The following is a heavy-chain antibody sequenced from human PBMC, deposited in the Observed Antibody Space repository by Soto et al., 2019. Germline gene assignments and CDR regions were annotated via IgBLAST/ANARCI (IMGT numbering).Heavy chain of an antibody. CDR1: GYTFTGFH. Sequence: GASVKVSCKASGYTFTGFHIHWVRQAPGQGLEWMGWLDPNNGGTNYAQKFQGWVTMTRDTSISTAYMEVSRLRSDDTAVYYCARSYCSSVSCHPTETENCFDPCGQRTLVTVSS. CDR3: ARSYCSSVSCHPTETENCFDP. V-gene: IGHV1-2*04. D-gene: IGHD2-2*01. J-gene: IGHJ5*02. CDR2: LDPNNGGT.